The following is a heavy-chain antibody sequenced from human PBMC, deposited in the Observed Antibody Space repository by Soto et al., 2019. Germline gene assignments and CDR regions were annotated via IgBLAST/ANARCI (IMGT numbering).Heavy chain of an antibody. D-gene: IGHD6-19*01. CDR3: AREEQWLGHDAFDI. J-gene: IGHJ3*02. CDR2: ISAYNGNT. CDR1: GYTFTSYG. V-gene: IGHV1-18*01. Sequence: GASVKVSCKASGYTFTSYGISWVRQAPGQGLEWMGWISAYNGNTNYAQKLQGRVTMTTDTSTSTAYMELRSLRSDDTAVYYCAREEQWLGHDAFDIWRQGTMVTVSS.